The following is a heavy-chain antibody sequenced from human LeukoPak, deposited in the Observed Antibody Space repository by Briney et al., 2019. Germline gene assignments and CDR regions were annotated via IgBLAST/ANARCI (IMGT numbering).Heavy chain of an antibody. CDR3: ARGRRIAVAGSPPFY. CDR1: GYTFTSYD. V-gene: IGHV1-2*04. Sequence: ASVKVSCKASGYTFTSYDINWVRQAPGQGLEWMGWINPNSGGTNYAQKFQGWVTMTRDTSISTAYMELSRLRSDDTAVYYCARGRRIAVAGSPPFYWGQGTLVTVSS. J-gene: IGHJ4*02. D-gene: IGHD6-19*01. CDR2: INPNSGGT.